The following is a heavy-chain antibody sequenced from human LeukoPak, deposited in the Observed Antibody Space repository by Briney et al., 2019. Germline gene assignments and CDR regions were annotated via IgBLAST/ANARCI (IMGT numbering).Heavy chain of an antibody. D-gene: IGHD2-21*01. CDR3: ARDFSTNCGGDCYGGAAFDY. Sequence: GGSLRLSCAASGFTFSSYWMHWVRQAPGKGLVWVSRINTDGSSTSYADSVKGRFTISRDNSKNTLYLQMNSLRAEDTAVYYCARDFSTNCGGDCYGGAAFDYWGQGTLVTVSS. J-gene: IGHJ4*02. V-gene: IGHV3-74*01. CDR1: GFTFSSYW. CDR2: INTDGSST.